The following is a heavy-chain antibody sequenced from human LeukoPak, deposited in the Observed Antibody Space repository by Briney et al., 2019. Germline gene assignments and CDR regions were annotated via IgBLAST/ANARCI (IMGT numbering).Heavy chain of an antibody. Sequence: GGSLRLSCAASGFTFSSYAMPWVRQAPGKGLEWVAVISYDGSNKYYADSVKGRFTISRDNSKNTLYLQMNSLRAEDTAVYYCARGPPIVVVPAAIEGPLDYWGQGTLVTVSS. CDR1: GFTFSSYA. CDR2: ISYDGSNK. J-gene: IGHJ4*02. CDR3: ARGPPIVVVPAAIEGPLDY. D-gene: IGHD2-2*01. V-gene: IGHV3-30-3*01.